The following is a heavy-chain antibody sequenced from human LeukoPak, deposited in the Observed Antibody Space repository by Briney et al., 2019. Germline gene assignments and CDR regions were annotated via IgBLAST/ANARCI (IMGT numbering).Heavy chain of an antibody. CDR3: ASGSGH. CDR2: ISSSGSAK. V-gene: IGHV3-48*02. D-gene: IGHD2-2*03. CDR1: RFTFSSSA. Sequence: GGSLRLSCAASRFTFSSSAMSWVRQAPGKGLEWVSHISSSGSAKYYADSVKGRFTISRDNAKNSLYLQMNSLRDEDTAVFYCASGSGHWGQGTLVTVSS. J-gene: IGHJ4*02.